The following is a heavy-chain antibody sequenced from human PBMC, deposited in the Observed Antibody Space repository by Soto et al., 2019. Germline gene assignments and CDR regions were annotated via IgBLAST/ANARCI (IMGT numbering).Heavy chain of an antibody. J-gene: IGHJ4*02. D-gene: IGHD2-15*01. Sequence: QVQLQQWGAGLLKPSETLSLTCAVYGVSFSGYYWSWIRQPPGKGLAWIGEINHSGGTNYNPSLRSRVTVSVDTSKNKFSLKLSFEPAADTAVYYCARAPGMGYCSGGSCSRGEVSDYWGQGTLVTVSS. CDR2: INHSGGT. V-gene: IGHV4-34*01. CDR3: ARAPGMGYCSGGSCSRGEVSDY. CDR1: GVSFSGYY.